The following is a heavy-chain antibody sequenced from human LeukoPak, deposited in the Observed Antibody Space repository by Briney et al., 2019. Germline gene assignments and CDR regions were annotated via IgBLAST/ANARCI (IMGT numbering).Heavy chain of an antibody. CDR2: IYSGGST. J-gene: IGHJ4*02. CDR1: GFTVSSNY. Sequence: PGGSLRLSCAASGFTVSSNYMSWVRQAPGKGLEWVSVIYSGGSTYYADSVKGRFTISRDNSKNTLYLQMNSLRAEDTAVYYCARAIFGVVSFDYWGQGTLVTVSS. D-gene: IGHD3-3*01. V-gene: IGHV3-53*01. CDR3: ARAIFGVVSFDY.